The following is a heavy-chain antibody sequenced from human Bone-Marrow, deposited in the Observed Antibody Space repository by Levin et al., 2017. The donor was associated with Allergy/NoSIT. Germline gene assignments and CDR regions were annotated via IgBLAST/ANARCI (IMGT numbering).Heavy chain of an antibody. J-gene: IGHJ4*02. CDR2: VYYTGTT. D-gene: IGHD1-14*01. V-gene: IGHV4-39*07. CDR1: GGSINRSPFY. Sequence: SETLSLTCTVSGGSINRSPFYWVWIRQPPGKGLEWIGSVYYTGTTYYNPSLKSRVTISVDTSKEQFSLKVTSVTAADTAVYYCAREGTPQSWDYWGQGALVTVSS. CDR3: AREGTPQSWDY.